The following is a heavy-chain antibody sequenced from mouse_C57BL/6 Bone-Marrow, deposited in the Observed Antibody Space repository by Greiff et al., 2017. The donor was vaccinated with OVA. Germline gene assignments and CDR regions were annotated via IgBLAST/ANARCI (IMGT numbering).Heavy chain of an antibody. Sequence: QVQLQQPGAELVRPGTSVKLSCKASGYTFTSYWMHWVKQRPGQGLEWIGVIDPSDSYTNYNQKFKGKATLTVDPSSSTAYMQLSSLTSEDSAVYYCAREGPYWYFDVWGTGTTVTVSS. CDR3: AREGPYWYFDV. J-gene: IGHJ1*03. CDR1: GYTFTSYW. V-gene: IGHV1-59*01. CDR2: IDPSDSYT.